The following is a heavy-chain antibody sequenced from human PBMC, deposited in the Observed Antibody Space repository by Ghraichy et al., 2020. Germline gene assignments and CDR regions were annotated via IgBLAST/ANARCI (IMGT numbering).Heavy chain of an antibody. CDR3: SRRRGYGLYV. J-gene: IGHJ6*02. Sequence: GGSLRLSFAASGFSFRSYSMNLVRQAPGKGLEWLSYISNTGSTIYYADSVQGRFTISRDNAKNSIYLQMNSLRDEDTAVYYCSRRRGYGLYVWGPGTTVTVSS. V-gene: IGHV3-48*02. CDR1: GFSFRSYS. CDR2: ISNTGSTI.